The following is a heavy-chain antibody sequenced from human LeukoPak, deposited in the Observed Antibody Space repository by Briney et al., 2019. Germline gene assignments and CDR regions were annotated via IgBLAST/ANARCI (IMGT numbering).Heavy chain of an antibody. D-gene: IGHD6-13*01. Sequence: SETLSPTCTVSGGSISSYYWSWIRQPPGKGLEWIGYIYTSGSTNYNPSLKSRVTISVDTSKNQFSLKLSSVTAADTAVYYCARDRLRIAAYFDYWGQGTLVTVSS. CDR1: GGSISSYY. V-gene: IGHV4-4*09. CDR3: ARDRLRIAAYFDY. J-gene: IGHJ4*02. CDR2: IYTSGST.